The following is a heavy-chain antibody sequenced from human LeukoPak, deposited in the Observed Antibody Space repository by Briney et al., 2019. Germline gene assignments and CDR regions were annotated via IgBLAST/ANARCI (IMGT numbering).Heavy chain of an antibody. CDR2: ISGSGGST. CDR3: ASQNPAWSSPFDY. Sequence: PGGSLRLSCAASGFTFSSYAMSWVRQAPGKGLERVSAISGSGGSTYYADSVKGRFTISRDNAKNSLYLQMNSLRAEDTAVYYCASQNPAWSSPFDYWGQGTLVTVSS. V-gene: IGHV3-23*01. CDR1: GFTFSSYA. J-gene: IGHJ4*02. D-gene: IGHD1-26*01.